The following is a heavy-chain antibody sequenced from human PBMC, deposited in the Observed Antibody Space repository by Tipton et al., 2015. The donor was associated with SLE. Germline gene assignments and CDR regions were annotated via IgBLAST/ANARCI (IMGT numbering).Heavy chain of an antibody. D-gene: IGHD2-8*02. Sequence: TLSLTCTVSGGSISRYYWSWIRQPPGEGLEWIGYVYYSGSTKYNPSLKSRVTISIDTSKNQFSLKLSSVTAADTAVYYCARDVGGYNTGWFPYYFDYWGQGTLVTVSS. V-gene: IGHV4-59*12. CDR2: VYYSGST. CDR1: GGSISRYY. J-gene: IGHJ4*02. CDR3: ARDVGGYNTGWFPYYFDY.